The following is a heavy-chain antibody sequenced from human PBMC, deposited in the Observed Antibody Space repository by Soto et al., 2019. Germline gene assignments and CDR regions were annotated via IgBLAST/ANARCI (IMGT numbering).Heavy chain of an antibody. V-gene: IGHV3-23*01. CDR3: AKRPTSTGFGDPFDV. CDR2: ISSSGVNT. J-gene: IGHJ3*01. Sequence: EVQLLESGGDLVQPGGSLRLSCAASGFSFSTYAMSWVRQAPGKGLDWVSTISSSGVNTYYTDSVKGRFTISRDNSKDTLYLQMNSLRAEDTAIYYCAKRPTSTGFGDPFDVWGQGTMVTVSS. CDR1: GFSFSTYA. D-gene: IGHD3-10*01.